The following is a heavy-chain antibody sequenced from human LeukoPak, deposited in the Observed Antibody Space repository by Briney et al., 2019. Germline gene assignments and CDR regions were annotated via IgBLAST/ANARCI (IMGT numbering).Heavy chain of an antibody. D-gene: IGHD3-9*01. CDR2: MNPNSGNT. V-gene: IGHV1-8*01. J-gene: IGHJ6*03. CDR3: ASTFEGYYYMDV. CDR1: GYTFTNYD. Sequence: ASVKVSCKASGYTFTNYDINWVRQATGQGLEWMGWMNPNSGNTGYAQKFQGRVTITRNTSISTAYMELSSLRSEDTAVYYCASTFEGYYYMDVWGKGTTVTVSS.